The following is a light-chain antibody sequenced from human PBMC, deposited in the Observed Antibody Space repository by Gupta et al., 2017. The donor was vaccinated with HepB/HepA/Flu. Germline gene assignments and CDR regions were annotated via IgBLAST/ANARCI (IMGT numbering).Light chain of an antibody. CDR2: DTS. V-gene: IGKV3-20*01. CDR1: QCINRIS. J-gene: IGKJ5*01. CDR3: QQYGDSFA. Sequence: ENVLTQSPGPLSLSPGERATLSCRASQCINRISLARYQQKPGQAPRLLIHDTSTRATGIPDRFSGSGSGTDFTLTIGGLEAEDFAFYYWQQYGDSFAFGQGTRLEIK.